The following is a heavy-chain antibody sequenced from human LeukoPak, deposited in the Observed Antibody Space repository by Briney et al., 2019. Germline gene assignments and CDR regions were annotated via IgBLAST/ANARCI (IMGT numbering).Heavy chain of an antibody. CDR2: IYYSGST. CDR3: AREDRYYGSGTYYSDGMDV. CDR1: GGSITSYY. V-gene: IGHV4-59*01. Sequence: SETLSLTCTVSGGSITSYYWSWIRQPPGKGLEWIGSIYYSGSTNYNPSLTSRVTISVDTSKNQFSLKLSSVTAADTAVYYCAREDRYYGSGTYYSDGMDVWGQGTTVTVSS. J-gene: IGHJ6*01. D-gene: IGHD3-10*01.